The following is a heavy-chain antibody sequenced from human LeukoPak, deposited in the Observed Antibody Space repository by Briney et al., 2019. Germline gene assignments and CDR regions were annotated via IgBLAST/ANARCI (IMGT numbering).Heavy chain of an antibody. CDR3: AREVSSGGYDAFDI. J-gene: IGHJ3*02. CDR1: GSSISSGGYY. CDR2: IYYSGST. D-gene: IGHD5-12*01. Sequence: SETLSLTCTVSGSSISSGGYYWSWIRQHPGKGLEWIGYIYYSGSTYYNPSLKSRVTISVDTSKNQFSLKLSSVTAADTAVYYCAREVSSGGYDAFDIWGQGTMVTVSS. V-gene: IGHV4-31*03.